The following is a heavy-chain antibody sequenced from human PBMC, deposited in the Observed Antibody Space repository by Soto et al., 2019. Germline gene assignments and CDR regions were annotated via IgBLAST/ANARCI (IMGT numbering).Heavy chain of an antibody. CDR3: ARGAQYSGYDREEGVFDY. CDR1: GGTFSSYT. D-gene: IGHD5-12*01. CDR2: IIPILGIA. Sequence: GASVKVSCKASGGTFSSYTISWVRQAPGQGLEWMGRIIPILGIANYAQKFQGRVTITADKSTSTAYMELSSLRSEDTAVYYCARGAQYSGYDREEGVFDYWGQGTLVTVSS. V-gene: IGHV1-69*02. J-gene: IGHJ4*02.